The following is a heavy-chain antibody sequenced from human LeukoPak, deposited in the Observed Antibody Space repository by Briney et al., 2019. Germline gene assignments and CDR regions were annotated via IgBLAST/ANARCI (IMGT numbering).Heavy chain of an antibody. CDR3: AKDQAAAGNPDY. CDR1: GYTFTSYA. J-gene: IGHJ4*02. Sequence: ASVKVSCKASGYTFTSYAMHWVRQAPGQRLEWMGWINAGNGNTKYSQKFQGRVTITRDTSASTAYMELSSLRAEDTAVYYCAKDQAAAGNPDYWGQGTLVTVSS. CDR2: INAGNGNT. D-gene: IGHD6-13*01. V-gene: IGHV1-3*01.